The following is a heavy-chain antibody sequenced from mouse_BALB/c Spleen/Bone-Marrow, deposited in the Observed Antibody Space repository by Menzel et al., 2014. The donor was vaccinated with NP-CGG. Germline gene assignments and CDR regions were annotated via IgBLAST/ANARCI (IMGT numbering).Heavy chain of an antibody. D-gene: IGHD1-1*01. CDR1: GFNIKDTY. J-gene: IGHJ2*01. CDR3: ARYYYGSSLFDY. V-gene: IGHV14-3*02. Sequence: EVKLMESGAELVKPGASVKLSCTASGFNIKDTYMHWVKQRPEQGLEWIGRIDPANGNTKYDPKFQGKATITADTSSNTAYLQLSGLTSEDTAVYYCARYYYGSSLFDYWGQGTTLTVSS. CDR2: IDPANGNT.